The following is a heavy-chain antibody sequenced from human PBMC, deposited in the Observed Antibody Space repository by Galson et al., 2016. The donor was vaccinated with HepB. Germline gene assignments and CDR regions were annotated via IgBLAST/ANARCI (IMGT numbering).Heavy chain of an antibody. CDR2: INHSGST. V-gene: IGHV4-34*01. CDR3: ARVRIRELRRGIQYNYYAVDV. Sequence: SETLSLTCAVYGGSFTGYYWSWIRQPPGKGLEWIGEINHSGSTNYNPSLKSRVPISLDTSKNQFSLKLSSVTAADTAVYYCARVRIRELRRGIQYNYYAVDVWGQGTTVTVSS. CDR1: GGSFTGYY. J-gene: IGHJ6*02. D-gene: IGHD3-10*01.